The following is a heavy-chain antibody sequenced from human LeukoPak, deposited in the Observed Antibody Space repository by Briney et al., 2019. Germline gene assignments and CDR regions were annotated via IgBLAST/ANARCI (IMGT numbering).Heavy chain of an antibody. Sequence: SETLSLTCAVYGGSFSGYYWSWIRQPPGKGLEWIGEINHSGSTNYNPSLKSRVTISVDTSKNQFSLKLSSVTAADTAVYYCARLSYGDYYYYYYYYMGVWGKGTTVTVSS. CDR3: ARLSYGDYYYYYYYYMGV. J-gene: IGHJ6*03. CDR2: INHSGST. D-gene: IGHD4-17*01. V-gene: IGHV4-34*01. CDR1: GGSFSGYY.